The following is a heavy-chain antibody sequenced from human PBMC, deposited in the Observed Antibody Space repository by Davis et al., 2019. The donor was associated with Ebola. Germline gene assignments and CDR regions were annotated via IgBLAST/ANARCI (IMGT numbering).Heavy chain of an antibody. CDR3: ARDLGMIVAYYFDY. CDR2: ISAYNGNT. Sequence: ASVKVSCKASGYTFTSYDINWVRQATGQGLEWMGWISAYNGNTNYAQKLQGRVTMTTDTSTSTAYMELRSLRSDDTAVYYCARDLGMIVAYYFDYWGQGTLVTVSS. D-gene: IGHD3-22*01. V-gene: IGHV1-18*01. CDR1: GYTFTSYD. J-gene: IGHJ4*02.